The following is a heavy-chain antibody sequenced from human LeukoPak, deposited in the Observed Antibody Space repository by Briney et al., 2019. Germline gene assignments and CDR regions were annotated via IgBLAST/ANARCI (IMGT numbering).Heavy chain of an antibody. CDR2: IWYDGGKK. CDR1: GFTFSDYG. D-gene: IGHD2-15*01. J-gene: IGHJ3*01. CDR3: VRYCNGGSCYRAAFDV. Sequence: GGSLRLSCAASGFTFSDYGMYWVRQAPGKGLEWVALIWYDGGKKYYTDSVRGRFTISRDNSKNTLYLQMDSLRAEDTAVYYCVRYCNGGSCYRAAFDVWGPGTMVTVSS. V-gene: IGHV3-33*01.